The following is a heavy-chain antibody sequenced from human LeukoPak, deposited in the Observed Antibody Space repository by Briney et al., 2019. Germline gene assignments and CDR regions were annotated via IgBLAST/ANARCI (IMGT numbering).Heavy chain of an antibody. CDR1: GYTFTGYY. CDR2: ISTYNGHT. D-gene: IGHD1-26*01. Sequence: ASVKVSCKTSGYTFTGYYVNWVRQAPGQGLEWMGWISTYNGHTNYAQKLQGRVTMTTDTSTSTAYMELRNLRSDDTAVYYCARGGRWELPRPYAFDIWGQGTMVTVSS. V-gene: IGHV1-18*04. CDR3: ARGGRWELPRPYAFDI. J-gene: IGHJ3*02.